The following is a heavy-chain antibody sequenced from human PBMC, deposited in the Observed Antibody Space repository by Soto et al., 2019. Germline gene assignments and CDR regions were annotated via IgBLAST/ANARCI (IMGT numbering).Heavy chain of an antibody. CDR1: GFTFISYW. J-gene: IGHJ4*02. CDR2: INSDGSST. D-gene: IGHD6-19*01. V-gene: IGHV3-74*01. CDR3: AVAVAGPTAIGY. Sequence: EVQLVESGGGLVQPGGSLRLSSAASGFTFISYWMHWVRQAPGKGLVWVSRINSDGSSTSYADSVKGRLTISRDNAKNTLYLQMNSLRAEDTAVYYCAVAVAGPTAIGYWGQGTLVTVSS.